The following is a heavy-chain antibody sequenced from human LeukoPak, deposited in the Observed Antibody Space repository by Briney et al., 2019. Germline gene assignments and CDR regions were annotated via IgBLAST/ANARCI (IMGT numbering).Heavy chain of an antibody. CDR3: ARDSLPGYSSSWSTFDY. CDR1: GGTFTSYG. Sequence: ASVKVSCKASGGTFTSYGISWVRQAPGQGLEWMGWISAYNGNTNYAQKLQGRVTMTTDTSTSTAYMELRSLRSDDTAVYYCARDSLPGYSSSWSTFDYWGQGTLVTVSS. CDR2: ISAYNGNT. V-gene: IGHV1-18*01. J-gene: IGHJ4*02. D-gene: IGHD6-13*01.